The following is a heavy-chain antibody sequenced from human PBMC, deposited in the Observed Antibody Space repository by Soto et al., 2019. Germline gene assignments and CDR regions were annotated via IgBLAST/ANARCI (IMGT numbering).Heavy chain of an antibody. D-gene: IGHD6-19*01. CDR2: IYHSGST. CDR1: GGSMSSSNW. Sequence: QVQLQESGPGLVKPSGTLSLTCAVSGGSMSSSNWWSWVRQPPGKGLEWIGEIYHSGSTNYNPSLKSRVXXXVXXSKNQFSLKLSSVTAADTAVYYCARIAVSGTRFDYWGQGILVTVSS. J-gene: IGHJ4*02. V-gene: IGHV4-4*02. CDR3: ARIAVSGTRFDY.